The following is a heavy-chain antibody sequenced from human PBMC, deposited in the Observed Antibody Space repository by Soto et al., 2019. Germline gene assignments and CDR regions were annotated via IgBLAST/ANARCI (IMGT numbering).Heavy chain of an antibody. J-gene: IGHJ4*02. Sequence: GGSLRLSCVASGFSLANYPMNWVRQTRGKGLEWISYSSPRGDTIYYADSVEGRFTISRDNARNSLSLHMSSLRDEDSALYYCAKGPHTNVGWPYYFESWGQGVPVT. V-gene: IGHV3-48*02. D-gene: IGHD6-19*01. CDR2: SSPRGDTI. CDR1: GFSLANYP. CDR3: AKGPHTNVGWPYYFES.